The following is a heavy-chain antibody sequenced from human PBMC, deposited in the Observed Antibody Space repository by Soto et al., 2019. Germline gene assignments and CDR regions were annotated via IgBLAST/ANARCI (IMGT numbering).Heavy chain of an antibody. J-gene: IGHJ6*02. V-gene: IGHV1-69*01. CDR2: IIHIFGTA. CDR1: GGTFSSYA. Sequence: QVQLVQSGAEVKKPGSSVQVSCKAYGGTFSSYAISWVRQAPGQGREWMGGIIHIFGTANYAQKFQGRVTITADESTSTAYMELSSLRSEDTAVYYCAGDAGDTTVVTYPGYYGMDVWGQGTTVTVSS. D-gene: IGHD4-17*01. CDR3: AGDAGDTTVVTYPGYYGMDV.